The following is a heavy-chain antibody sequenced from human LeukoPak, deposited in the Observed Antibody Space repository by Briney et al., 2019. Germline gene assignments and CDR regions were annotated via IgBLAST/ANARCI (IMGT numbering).Heavy chain of an antibody. D-gene: IGHD4-23*01. Sequence: GESLKIPGKGSGYRFTSYWIGWVRQTPGKGLGWMGIIYPGDSDTRYSPSFQGQLTISADTSISTAYQQWSSLKASDTAMYFCARHPPRYRGGYSTQPGDSWGQGNLVTASS. CDR1: GYRFTSYW. CDR2: IYPGDSDT. V-gene: IGHV5-51*01. CDR3: ARHPPRYRGGYSTQPGDS. J-gene: IGHJ4*02.